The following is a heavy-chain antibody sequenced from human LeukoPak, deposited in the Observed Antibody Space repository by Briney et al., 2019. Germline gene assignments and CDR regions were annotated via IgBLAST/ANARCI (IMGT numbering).Heavy chain of an antibody. CDR2: ISGSGSGGST. CDR3: AKGRLEHDY. V-gene: IGHV3-23*01. CDR1: GFTLSNSA. J-gene: IGHJ4*02. Sequence: GGSLRLSCAASGFTLSNSAMSWVRQAPGKGLEWVSNISGSGSGGSTYYADSVKGRFTISRDNSMHTLYLQMNSLRAEDTAIYYCAKGRLEHDYWGQGTLVTVFS. D-gene: IGHD1/OR15-1a*01.